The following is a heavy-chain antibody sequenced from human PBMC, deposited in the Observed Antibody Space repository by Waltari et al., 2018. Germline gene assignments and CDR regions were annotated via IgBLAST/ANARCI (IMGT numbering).Heavy chain of an antibody. CDR2: IDQDGSGK. J-gene: IGHJ4*02. V-gene: IGHV3-7*04. CDR3: ARYYDGSGNDDHFDY. D-gene: IGHD3-22*01. Sequence: EVPLVESGGGLVPPGGPLRLSCAVSGSTFSNCWMSWFRQAPGGGLEGVANIDQDGSGKYYVDFLKGRFTISRDNARNSLYLHMNSLGADDTAVYYCARYYDGSGNDDHFDYWGQGTLVTVSS. CDR1: GSTFSNCW.